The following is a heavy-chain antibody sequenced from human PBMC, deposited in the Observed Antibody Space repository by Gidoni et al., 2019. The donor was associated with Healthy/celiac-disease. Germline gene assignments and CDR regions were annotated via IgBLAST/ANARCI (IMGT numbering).Heavy chain of an antibody. Sequence: QVQLVQSGAEVKNPGASVKVSCKASGYTFSGYYRHWVRQAPGQGLEWMGWMNPNSGGTNYAQKFQGRVTMTRDTSISTAYMELSRLRSDDTAVYYCARDRNGVAVAATDRVLDYWGQGTLVTVSS. CDR2: MNPNSGGT. CDR3: ARDRNGVAVAATDRVLDY. D-gene: IGHD6-19*01. V-gene: IGHV1-2*02. J-gene: IGHJ4*02. CDR1: GYTFSGYY.